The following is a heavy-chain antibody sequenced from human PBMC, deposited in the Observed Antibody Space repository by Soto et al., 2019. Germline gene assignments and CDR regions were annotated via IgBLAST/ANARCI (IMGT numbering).Heavy chain of an antibody. CDR1: GGSISSYY. D-gene: IGHD5-18*01. CDR2: IYYSGST. J-gene: IGHJ4*02. Sequence: ETLSLTCTVSGGSISSYYWSWIRQPPGKGLEWIGYIYYSGSTNYNPSLKSRVTISVDTSKNQFSLKLSSVTAADTAVYYCARSYGYYYFDYWGQGTLVTVSS. V-gene: IGHV4-59*01. CDR3: ARSYGYYYFDY.